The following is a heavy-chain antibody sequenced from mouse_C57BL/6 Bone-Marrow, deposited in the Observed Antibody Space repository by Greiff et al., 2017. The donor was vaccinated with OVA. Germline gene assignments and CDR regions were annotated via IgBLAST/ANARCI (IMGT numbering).Heavy chain of an antibody. Sequence: VQLQESGPGLVQPSQSLSITCTVSGFSLTSYGVHWVRQSPGKGLEWLGVIWSGGSTDYNAAFISRLSISKDNSKSQVFFKMNSLQADDTAIYYCARGNYDYDEGVYYFDYWGQGTTLTVSS. V-gene: IGHV2-2*01. CDR1: GFSLTSYG. CDR3: ARGNYDYDEGVYYFDY. CDR2: IWSGGST. J-gene: IGHJ2*01. D-gene: IGHD2-4*01.